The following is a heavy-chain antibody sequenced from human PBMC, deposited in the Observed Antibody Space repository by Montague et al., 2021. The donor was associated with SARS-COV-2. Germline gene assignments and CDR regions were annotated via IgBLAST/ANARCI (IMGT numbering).Heavy chain of an antibody. CDR1: GGSISSSSYY. V-gene: IGHV4-39*01. J-gene: IGHJ6*02. D-gene: IGHD2-21*02. CDR2: ICYCGST. CDR3: ARHRRAYCGGDCYSEYYYYCGMDV. Sequence: SETRSLTCTVSGGSISSSSYYWGWIRQPPGKGLEWIGSICYCGSTYYNPSLKSRVAISLDTPKNQFSLKLSSVTAADTALYYCARHRRAYCGGDCYSEYYYYCGMDVWGQGTTVTVSS.